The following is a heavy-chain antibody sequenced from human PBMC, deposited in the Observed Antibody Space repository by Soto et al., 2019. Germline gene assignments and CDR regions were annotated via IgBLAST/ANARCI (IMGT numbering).Heavy chain of an antibody. J-gene: IGHJ4*02. CDR1: GFSFSTYG. CDR2: ISHDGSNK. V-gene: IGHV3-30*18. D-gene: IGHD3-22*01. CDR3: AKDSSGYPGGYFDY. Sequence: GGSLRLSCAASGFSFSTYGMHWVRQAPGKGLEWVAAISHDGSNKYYVDSVKGRFTISRDSSKNTLYLEMNSLRAEDTAVYFCAKDSSGYPGGYFDYWGQGTLVTVSS.